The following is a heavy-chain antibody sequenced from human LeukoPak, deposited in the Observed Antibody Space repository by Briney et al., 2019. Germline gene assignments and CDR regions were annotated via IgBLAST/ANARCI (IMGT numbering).Heavy chain of an antibody. D-gene: IGHD1-14*01. Sequence: GGSLRLSCAASGFTFSSYAMHWVRQAPGKGLEWVAVISYDGSNKYYADSVKGRFTISRANSKNTLYLQMNSLRAEDTAVYYCARRGTSYSRSYYFDYWGQGTLVTVSS. CDR3: ARRGTSYSRSYYFDY. CDR2: ISYDGSNK. CDR1: GFTFSSYA. J-gene: IGHJ4*02. V-gene: IGHV3-30*04.